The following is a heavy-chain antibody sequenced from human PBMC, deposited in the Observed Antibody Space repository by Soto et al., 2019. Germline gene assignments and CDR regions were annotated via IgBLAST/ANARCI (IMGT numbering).Heavy chain of an antibody. J-gene: IGHJ5*01. D-gene: IGHD7-27*01. CDR2: INPNSGGT. CDR1: GYTFTGYY. V-gene: IGHV1-2*02. CDR3: ARGRYCLTGRCFPNWFDS. Sequence: ASVKVSCKASGYTFTGYYMHWVRQAPGQGLEWMGWINPNSGGTNYAQKFQGRVTMTRDTSKSQFSLNVTSVTAADTAVYFCARGRYCLTGRCFPNWFDSWGQGALVTVSS.